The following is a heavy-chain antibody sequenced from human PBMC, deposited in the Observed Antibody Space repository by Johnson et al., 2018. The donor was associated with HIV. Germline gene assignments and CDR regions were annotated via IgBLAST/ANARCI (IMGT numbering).Heavy chain of an antibody. D-gene: IGHD3-16*01. J-gene: IGHJ3*02. CDR3: ARDWGAFDI. Sequence: VQLVESGGGLVQPGGSLRLSCAASGFSFNSYTIHWVRQAPGKGLEYVSAISSNGGSTYYANSVKGRFTFSRDNSKNTLYLQMNSLRGEDTAVYYCARDWGAFDIWGQGTMVTVSS. CDR2: ISSNGGST. V-gene: IGHV3-64*01. CDR1: GFSFNSYT.